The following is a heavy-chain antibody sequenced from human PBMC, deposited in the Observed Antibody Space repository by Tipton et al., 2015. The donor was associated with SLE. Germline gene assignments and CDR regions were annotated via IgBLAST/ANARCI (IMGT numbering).Heavy chain of an antibody. Sequence: TLSLTCSVSGGSISCTNYYWDWIRQLTGKGPEWIGRITNNGNTYYIPSLQSRVTMSVDTSKNHFSLKLSSVTAADTAVYYCARHDTNYGRNWFDPWGQGTLVTVS. D-gene: IGHD2-8*01. CDR2: ITNNGNT. CDR1: GGSISCTNYY. J-gene: IGHJ5*02. V-gene: IGHV4-39*01. CDR3: ARHDTNYGRNWFDP.